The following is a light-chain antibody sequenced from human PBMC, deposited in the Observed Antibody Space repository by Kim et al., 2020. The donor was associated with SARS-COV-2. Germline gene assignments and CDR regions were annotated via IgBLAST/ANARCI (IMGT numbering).Light chain of an antibody. CDR2: GSN. Sequence: SSELTQDSAVSVALGQTVRITCQGDSLRTNYANWYQQKPGQAPVLVMFGSNNRPSGTTDRFSGSRSGNTASLTITGAQAADEADFYCISRDSSGHHQVFG. CDR1: SLRTNY. V-gene: IGLV3-19*01. J-gene: IGLJ1*01. CDR3: ISRDSSGHHQV.